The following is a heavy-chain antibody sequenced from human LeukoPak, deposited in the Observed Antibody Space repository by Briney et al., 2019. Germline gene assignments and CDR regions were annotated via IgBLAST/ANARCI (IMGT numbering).Heavy chain of an antibody. V-gene: IGHV1-46*01. D-gene: IGHD3-10*01. Sequence: GASVKVSCKASGYTFTSYYMHWVRHAPGQGLEWMGIINPSGGSTSYAQKFQGRVTMTRDMSTSTVYMELSSLRSEDTDVYYCARDEGGVTMVRGVIAPYFDYWGQGTLVTVSS. J-gene: IGHJ4*02. CDR1: GYTFTSYY. CDR3: ARDEGGVTMVRGVIAPYFDY. CDR2: INPSGGST.